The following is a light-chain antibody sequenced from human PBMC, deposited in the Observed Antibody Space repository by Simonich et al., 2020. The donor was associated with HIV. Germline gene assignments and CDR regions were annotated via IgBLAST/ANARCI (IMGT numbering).Light chain of an antibody. CDR1: QGISNF. V-gene: IGKV1-NL1*01. CDR3: QQYYSTPWT. CDR2: AAS. J-gene: IGKJ1*01. Sequence: DIQMTQSPSSLSASVGDIVTITCRASQGISNFLAWYQQKPGKAPKLLLYAASRLESGVPSRFMGNGSGTYYTLPISSLQPEDFATYYCQQYYSTPWTFGQGTKVEI.